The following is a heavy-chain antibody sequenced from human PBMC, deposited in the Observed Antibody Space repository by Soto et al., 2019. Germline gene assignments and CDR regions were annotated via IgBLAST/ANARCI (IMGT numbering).Heavy chain of an antibody. J-gene: IGHJ4*02. D-gene: IGHD6-13*01. CDR2: IGPSGSTI. CDR1: GFTFSDYY. CDR3: ARRSLADY. Sequence: QVQLVESGGGLVKPGGSLRLPCAASGFTFSDYYIGGFRQAPGRGLEWVSYIGPSGSTISYADSVKGRFTISRDNAKNSLYLQMTSLRAEDTAVYYCARRSLADYWGQGTLVTVSS. V-gene: IGHV3-11*01.